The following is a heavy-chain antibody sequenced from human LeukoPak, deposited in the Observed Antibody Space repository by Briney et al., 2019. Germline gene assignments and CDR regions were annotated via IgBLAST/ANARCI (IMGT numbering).Heavy chain of an antibody. CDR2: ISAYNGNT. CDR3: ARVLNEWELGDY. Sequence: ASVKVSCKASGYTFTSYGISWVRQAPGQGLEWMGWISAYNGNTNYAQKLQGRVTMTTDTSTSTAYMELRSLRSDGTAVYYCARVLNEWELGDYWGQGTLVTVSS. V-gene: IGHV1-18*01. J-gene: IGHJ4*02. D-gene: IGHD1-26*01. CDR1: GYTFTSYG.